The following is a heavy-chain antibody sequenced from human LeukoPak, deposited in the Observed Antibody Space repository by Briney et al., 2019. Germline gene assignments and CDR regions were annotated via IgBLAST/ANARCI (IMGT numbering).Heavy chain of an antibody. CDR2: IRYDGSNK. CDR1: GFTFSSYG. D-gene: IGHD2-15*01. V-gene: IGHV3-30*02. Sequence: GGSLRLSCAASGFTFSSYGMHWVRQAPGKGLEWVAFIRYDGSNKYYADSVKGRFTISRDRSKNTLYLHMNSLRAEDTAVYFCARQNLGSRRWFDHWGQGTLVTVSS. CDR3: ARQNLGSRRWFDH. J-gene: IGHJ5*02.